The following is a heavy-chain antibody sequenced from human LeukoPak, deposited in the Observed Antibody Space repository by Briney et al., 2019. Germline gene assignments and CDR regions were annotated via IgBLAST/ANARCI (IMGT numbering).Heavy chain of an antibody. CDR3: ARAPLYCSGGSCYIFDY. Sequence: ASVKVSCKASGYTFTSYDINWVRQATGQGLGWMGWMNPNSGNTGYAQKFQGRVTMTRNTSISTAYMELSSLRSEDTAVYYCARAPLYCSGGSCYIFDYWGQGTLVTVSS. J-gene: IGHJ4*02. CDR1: GYTFTSYD. V-gene: IGHV1-8*01. D-gene: IGHD2-15*01. CDR2: MNPNSGNT.